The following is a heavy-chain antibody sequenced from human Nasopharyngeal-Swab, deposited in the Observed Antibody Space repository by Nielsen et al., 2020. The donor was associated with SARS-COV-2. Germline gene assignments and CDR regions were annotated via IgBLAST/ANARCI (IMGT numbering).Heavy chain of an antibody. V-gene: IGHV3-11*01. Sequence: GGSLRLSCAASGFTFSDYYMSWIRQAPGKGLEWVSYISSSGSTIHYADSVKGRFTISRDNAKNSLYLQMNSLTAEDTAVYYCATRARDSSWYQIDYWGQGTLVTVSS. J-gene: IGHJ4*02. D-gene: IGHD6-13*01. CDR2: ISSSGSTI. CDR1: GFTFSDYY. CDR3: ATRARDSSWYQIDY.